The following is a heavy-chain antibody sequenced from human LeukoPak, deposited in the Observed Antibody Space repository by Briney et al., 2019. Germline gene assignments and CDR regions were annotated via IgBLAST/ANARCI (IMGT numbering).Heavy chain of an antibody. CDR1: GFTFSSYG. CDR2: ISSSGTV. CDR3: AREGIVVSPAIDY. D-gene: IGHD2-2*01. Sequence: PGGSLRLSWAASGFTFSSYGMNWVRQAPGKGREWVSHISSSGTVSYSESVRGRFTISRDNAKNSLHLQMNSLRAEDTAVYYCAREGIVVSPAIDYWGQGTLVTVSS. V-gene: IGHV3-48*01. J-gene: IGHJ4*02.